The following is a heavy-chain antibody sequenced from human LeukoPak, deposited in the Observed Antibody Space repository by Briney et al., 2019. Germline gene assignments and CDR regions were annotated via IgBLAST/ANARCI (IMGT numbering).Heavy chain of an antibody. Sequence: SQTLSLTCTVSGGSISSGDYYWIWIRQPPGKGLEWIGYIYYSGSTYYNPSLKSRVTISVDTSKNQFSLKLSSVTAAATAVYYCARGMVRGVIKTSDRDNWFDPWGQGTLVTVSS. D-gene: IGHD3-10*01. V-gene: IGHV4-30-4*01. CDR2: IYYSGST. J-gene: IGHJ5*02. CDR1: GGSISSGDYY. CDR3: ARGMVRGVIKTSDRDNWFDP.